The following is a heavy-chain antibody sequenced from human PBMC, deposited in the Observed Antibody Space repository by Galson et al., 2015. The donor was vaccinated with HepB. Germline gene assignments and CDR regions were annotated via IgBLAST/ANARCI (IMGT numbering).Heavy chain of an antibody. CDR1: GYNFTNYW. CDR3: ARQPYYYDALTGYYRVTYYFDY. V-gene: IGHV5-10-1*01. Sequence: SGAEVKKPGEPLRISCKTSGYNFTNYWVSWVRQMPGKGPEWMGKIDPTDSYTNYSPSFQGHVTISTDKSVSTAYLQWNSLKASDTAIYYCARQPYYYDALTGYYRVTYYFDYWGPGALVTVSS. J-gene: IGHJ4*02. CDR2: IDPTDSYT. D-gene: IGHD3-9*01.